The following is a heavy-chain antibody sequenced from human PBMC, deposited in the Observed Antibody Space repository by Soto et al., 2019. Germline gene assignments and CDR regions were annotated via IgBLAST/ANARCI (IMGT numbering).Heavy chain of an antibody. D-gene: IGHD6-13*01. CDR2: ISSSSSYI. CDR1: GFTFSSYS. Sequence: EVQLVESGGGLVKPGGSLRLSCAASGFTFSSYSMNWVRQAPGQGLEWVSSISSSSSYIYYADSVKGRFTISRDNARYSLYLQMNSLRAEDTAVYYCARNRDAAAVYNWFDPWGQGTLVTVSS. J-gene: IGHJ5*02. V-gene: IGHV3-21*01. CDR3: ARNRDAAAVYNWFDP.